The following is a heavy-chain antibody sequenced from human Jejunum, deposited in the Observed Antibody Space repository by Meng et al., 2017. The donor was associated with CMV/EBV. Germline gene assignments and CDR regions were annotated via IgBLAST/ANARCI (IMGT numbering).Heavy chain of an antibody. D-gene: IGHD6-19*01. CDR1: GDTFTSYY. J-gene: IGHJ4*02. CDR2: INPSGVST. CDR3: TRGGGGSGGRFDY. Sequence: QVEVVQPGAEVKKPGASVKVSCKASGDTFTSYYIHWVRQAPGQGLEWMGKINPSGVSTSYAQKFQGRVTMTRGTSTSAVYMELSSLKSEDTAVYYCTRGGGGSGGRFDYWGQGTLVTVSS. V-gene: IGHV1-46*03.